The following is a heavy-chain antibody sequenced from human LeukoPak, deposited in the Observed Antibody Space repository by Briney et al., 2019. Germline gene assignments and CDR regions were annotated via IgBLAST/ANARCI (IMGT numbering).Heavy chain of an antibody. D-gene: IGHD2-2*01. CDR1: GYTFTGYH. CDR2: INPNSGDT. J-gene: IGHJ4*02. V-gene: IGHV1-2*06. Sequence: ASVKVSCKASGYTFTGYHMHWVRQAPGQGLEWMGRINPNSGDTNYAQKFQGRVTMTRDTSISTAFMELTRLRSDDTAVYYCARDYCSSTSCLFDYWGQGTLVTVSS. CDR3: ARDYCSSTSCLFDY.